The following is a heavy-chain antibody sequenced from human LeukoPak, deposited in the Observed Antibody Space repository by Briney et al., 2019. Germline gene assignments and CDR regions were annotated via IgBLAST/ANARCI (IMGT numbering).Heavy chain of an antibody. J-gene: IGHJ6*02. Sequence: SVTLSLTCAVYGGSFSAYYWSWLRQPPGQEREWVGEINHSGSTNYDPSLKSRVTISVDASMNQFSLKLSSVTAADTAVYYCARGRRSIAAAGLVYYYYGMDVWGQGTTVTVSS. V-gene: IGHV4-34*01. CDR1: GGSFSAYY. CDR2: INHSGST. D-gene: IGHD6-13*01. CDR3: ARGRRSIAAAGLVYYYYGMDV.